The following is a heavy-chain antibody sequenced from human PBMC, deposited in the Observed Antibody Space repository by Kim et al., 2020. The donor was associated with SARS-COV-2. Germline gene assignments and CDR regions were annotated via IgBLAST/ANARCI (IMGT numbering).Heavy chain of an antibody. CDR1: GGSFSGYY. CDR2: INHSGST. D-gene: IGHD3-10*01. J-gene: IGHJ4*02. V-gene: IGHV4-34*01. Sequence: SETLSLTCAVYGGSFSGYYWSWIRQPPGKGLEWIGEINHSGSTNYNPSLKSRVTISVDTSKNQFSLKLSSVTAADTAVYYCARVLSSGHEVRGVIIFSYYFDYWGQGTLVTVSS. CDR3: ARVLSSGHEVRGVIIFSYYFDY.